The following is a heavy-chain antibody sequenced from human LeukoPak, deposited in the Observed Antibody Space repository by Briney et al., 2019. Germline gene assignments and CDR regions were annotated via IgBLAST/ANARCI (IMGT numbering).Heavy chain of an antibody. CDR3: ARDEGGGNVPGR. CDR2: TNPNRGGT. D-gene: IGHD1-26*01. V-gene: IGHV1-2*02. J-gene: IGHJ4*02. Sequence: GASVKVSCKAPGYTFNGYYIHWVRQAPGQGREGMGWTNPNRGGTQYAQKVQGTVTMTTGTAISTAYMELGRLRSDATAVYYCARDEGGGNVPGRWGRGTLVTVSS. CDR1: GYTFNGYY.